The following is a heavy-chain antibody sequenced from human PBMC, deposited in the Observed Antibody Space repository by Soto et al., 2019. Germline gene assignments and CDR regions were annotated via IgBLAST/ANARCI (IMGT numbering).Heavy chain of an antibody. CDR1: GFPFSSYA. D-gene: IGHD3-10*01. J-gene: IGHJ6*02. V-gene: IGHV3-23*01. CDR3: AKDNSPDDSLSAIWFGESYYYYYGMDV. CDR2: ISGSGGST. Sequence: PGGSLRLSCAASGFPFSSYAMSWVRQAPGKGLEWVSAISGSGGSTYYADSVKGRFTISRDNSKNTLYLQMNSLRAEDTAVYYCAKDNSPDDSLSAIWFGESYYYYYGMDVWGQGTTVTVSS.